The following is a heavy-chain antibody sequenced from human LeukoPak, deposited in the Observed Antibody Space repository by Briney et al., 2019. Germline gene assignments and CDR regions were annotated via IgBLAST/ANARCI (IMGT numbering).Heavy chain of an antibody. CDR2: ISAYNGNT. CDR3: ARDRSSGWHSNWFDP. CDR1: GYTFTSYG. V-gene: IGHV1-18*01. Sequence: ASVKVSCKASGYTFTSYGISWVRQAPGQGLEWMGWISAYNGNTNYAQKLQGRVTMTTDTSTSTAYMELRSLRSDDTAVYYCARDRSSGWHSNWFDPWGQGTLVTVSS. J-gene: IGHJ5*02. D-gene: IGHD6-19*01.